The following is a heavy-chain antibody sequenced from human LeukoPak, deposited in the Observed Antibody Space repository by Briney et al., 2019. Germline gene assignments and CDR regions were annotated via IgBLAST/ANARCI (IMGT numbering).Heavy chain of an antibody. CDR3: ARDEANSGSYCY. CDR2: IIPIFGTA. V-gene: IGHV1-69*01. CDR1: GGTFSSYA. D-gene: IGHD1-26*01. Sequence: ASVKASCKASGGTFSSYAISWVRQAPGQGLEWMGGIIPIFGTANYAQKFQGRVTITADESTSTAYMELSSLRSEDTAVYYCARDEANSGSYCYWGQGTLVTVSS. J-gene: IGHJ4*02.